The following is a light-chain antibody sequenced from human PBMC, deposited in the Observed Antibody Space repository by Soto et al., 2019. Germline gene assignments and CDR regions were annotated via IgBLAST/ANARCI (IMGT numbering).Light chain of an antibody. J-gene: IGLJ1*01. Sequence: QSVLTHPASVSGSPGQSITISCTGTSSDVGGYDYVSWYQHHPGKAPKLMIYDVSNRPSGVSSRFSGSKSDNTASLTIYGLQAEDEADYYCSSYTKNSPYVFGTGTKLTVL. CDR1: SSDVGGYDY. CDR2: DVS. V-gene: IGLV2-14*01. CDR3: SSYTKNSPYV.